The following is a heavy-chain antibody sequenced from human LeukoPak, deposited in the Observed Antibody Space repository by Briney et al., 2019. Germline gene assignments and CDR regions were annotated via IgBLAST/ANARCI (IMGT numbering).Heavy chain of an antibody. J-gene: IGHJ4*02. V-gene: IGHV3-48*01. CDR3: VKGLYTIDY. CDR2: ISSSSSTI. CDR1: GFTFSSYS. Sequence: GGSLRLSCAASGFTFSSYSMNWVRQAPGKGLEWVSYISSSSSTIYYADSVKGRFTISRDNAKNSLYLQMNSLRVDDTAVYYCVKGLYTIDYWGQGTLVTVSS. D-gene: IGHD2-2*02.